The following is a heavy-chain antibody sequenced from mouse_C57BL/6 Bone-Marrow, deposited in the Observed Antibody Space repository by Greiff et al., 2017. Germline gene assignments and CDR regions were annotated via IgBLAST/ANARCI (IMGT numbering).Heavy chain of an antibody. V-gene: IGHV5-6*01. CDR1: GFTFSSYG. Sequence: EVKLMESGGDLVKPGGSLKLSCAASGFTFSSYGMSWVRQTPDKRLEWVATISSGGSYTYYPDSVKGRFTISRDNAKNTLYLQMSSLKSEDTAMYYCAREGTMVTPNWEFAYWGQGTLVTVSA. CDR3: AREGTMVTPNWEFAY. CDR2: ISSGGSYT. J-gene: IGHJ3*01. D-gene: IGHD2-2*01.